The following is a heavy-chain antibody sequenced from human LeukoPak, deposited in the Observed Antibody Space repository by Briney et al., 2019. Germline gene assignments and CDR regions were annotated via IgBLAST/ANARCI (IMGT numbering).Heavy chain of an antibody. D-gene: IGHD7-27*01. J-gene: IGHJ3*02. V-gene: IGHV4-38-2*01. CDR1: GYSISSGYY. Sequence: SETLSLTCAVSGYSISSGYYWGWTRQPPGKGLEWIGSIYHSGSTYYNPSLKSRVTISVDTSKNQFSLKLSSVTAADTAVYYCARPNLGLDAFDIWGQGTMVTVSS. CDR3: ARPNLGLDAFDI. CDR2: IYHSGST.